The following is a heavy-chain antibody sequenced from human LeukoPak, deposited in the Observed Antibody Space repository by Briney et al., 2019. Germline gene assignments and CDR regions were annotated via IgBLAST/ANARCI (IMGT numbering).Heavy chain of an antibody. Sequence: GGSLRLSCAASGFTFDDYAMHWVRQAPGKGLEWVSSLSSSSRYIYYADSVKGRFTISRDNAKNSLYLQMSSLRAEDTAVYYCAREGGGLHYFDYWGQGTLVTVSS. D-gene: IGHD3-16*01. CDR3: AREGGGLHYFDY. V-gene: IGHV3-21*01. CDR1: GFTFDDYA. CDR2: LSSSSRYI. J-gene: IGHJ4*02.